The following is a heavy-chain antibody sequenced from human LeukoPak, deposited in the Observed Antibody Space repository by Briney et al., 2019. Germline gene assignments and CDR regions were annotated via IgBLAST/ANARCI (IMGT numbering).Heavy chain of an antibody. CDR1: GLTFSTSG. J-gene: IGHJ4*02. Sequence: GGSRLLSCPASGLTFSTSGFNWGRQARGKGLDWVASIAPTGSDRYHADSITARFTISRDNANNFLYLQMNSLRAEDTAVYYCATETNGRHYDYWGQGTLLTVSS. D-gene: IGHD1-14*01. CDR3: ATETNGRHYDY. V-gene: IGHV3-21*06. CDR2: IAPTGSDR.